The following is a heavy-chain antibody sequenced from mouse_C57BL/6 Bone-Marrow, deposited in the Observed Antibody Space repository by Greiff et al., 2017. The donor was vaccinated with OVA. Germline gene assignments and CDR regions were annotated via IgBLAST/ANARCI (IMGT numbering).Heavy chain of an antibody. J-gene: IGHJ2*01. CDR2: IYPGSGST. D-gene: IGHD1-1*01. Sequence: QVQLQQPGAELVKPGASVKMSCKASGYTFTSYWITWVKQRPGQGLEWIGDIYPGSGSTNYNEKFKSKATLTVDTSPSTAYMQLSSQTSEDSAVYYGACSLYYGSRGDYWGQGTTLTVSS. V-gene: IGHV1-55*01. CDR3: ACSLYYGSRGDY. CDR1: GYTFTSYW.